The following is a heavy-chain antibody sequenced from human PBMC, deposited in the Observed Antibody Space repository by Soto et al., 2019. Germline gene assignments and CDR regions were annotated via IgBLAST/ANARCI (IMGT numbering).Heavy chain of an antibody. D-gene: IGHD3-16*01. CDR2: FDPEGVEA. Sequence: ASVXVSVKISGHTVTEVSIDCCLQAPGKGLDWIGGFDPEGVEAIYAQKWHGRVTVTEDTVTDTAYVELSGMKSDETAVYYCATQTKLRGAMTTKITFEFWGQGTPVNV. V-gene: IGHV1-24*01. CDR1: GHTVTEVS. J-gene: IGHJ4*02. CDR3: ATQTKLRGAMTTKITFEF.